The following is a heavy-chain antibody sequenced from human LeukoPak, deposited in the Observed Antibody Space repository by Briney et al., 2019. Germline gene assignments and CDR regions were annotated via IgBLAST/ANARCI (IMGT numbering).Heavy chain of an antibody. CDR1: GFTFSSYS. Sequence: PGGSLRLSCAASGFTFSSYSMNWVRQAPGKGLEWVSSISSSSYIYYADSLKGRFTISRDNAKNSLYPQMNSLRAEDTAVYYCARDGGSITGTTGLFDYWGQGTLVTVSS. V-gene: IGHV3-21*01. D-gene: IGHD1-7*01. J-gene: IGHJ4*02. CDR3: ARDGGSITGTTGLFDY. CDR2: ISSSSYI.